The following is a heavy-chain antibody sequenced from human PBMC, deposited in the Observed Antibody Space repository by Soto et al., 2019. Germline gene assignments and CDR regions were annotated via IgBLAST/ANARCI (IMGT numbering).Heavy chain of an antibody. CDR3: AARLNYYDSSGYPITYWYFDL. CDR1: GFTFTSTA. Sequence: TSVKVSCKDSGFTFTSTAVQWVRQARGQRLEWIGWIVVGSGNTNYAQKFQERVTITRDMSTSTAYMELSSLRSEDTAVYYCAARLNYYDSSGYPITYWYFDLWGRGTLVTVSS. D-gene: IGHD3-22*01. CDR2: IVVGSGNT. J-gene: IGHJ2*01. V-gene: IGHV1-58*01.